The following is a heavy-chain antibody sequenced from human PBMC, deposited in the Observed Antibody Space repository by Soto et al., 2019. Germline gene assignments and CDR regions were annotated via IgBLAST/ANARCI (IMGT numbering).Heavy chain of an antibody. CDR3: ARTYDSNGYANEFDS. J-gene: IGHJ4*02. Sequence: QVVLQESGPGLVKPSETLSITCSVSGRSITSYYWSWVRQPPGKGLEWIGYIYDNGITSQNPSLKSRVTMSAYTSHNQFSLKLTSVTGADTAVYFCARTYDSNGYANEFDSWGQGILVTVTS. V-gene: IGHV4-59*12. CDR2: IYDNGIT. D-gene: IGHD3-22*01. CDR1: GRSITSYY.